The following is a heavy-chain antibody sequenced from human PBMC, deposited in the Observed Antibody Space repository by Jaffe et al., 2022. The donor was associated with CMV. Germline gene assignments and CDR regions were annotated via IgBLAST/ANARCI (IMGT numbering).Heavy chain of an antibody. CDR1: GYSFTSYW. CDR2: IYPGDSDT. D-gene: IGHD6-13*01. V-gene: IGHV5-51*01. CDR3: ARPSIAAAVTGYDYYMDV. J-gene: IGHJ6*03. Sequence: EVQLVQSGAEVKKPGESLKISCKGSGYSFTSYWIGWVRQMPGKGLEWMGIIYPGDSDTRYSPSFQGQVTISADKSISTAYLQWSSLKASDTAMYYCARPSIAAAVTGYDYYMDVWGKGTTVTVSS.